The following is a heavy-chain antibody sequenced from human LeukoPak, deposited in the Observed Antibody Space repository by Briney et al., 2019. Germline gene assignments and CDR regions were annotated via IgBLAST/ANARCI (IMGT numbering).Heavy chain of an antibody. V-gene: IGHV3-23*01. CDR3: AKDWGGIDY. D-gene: IGHD7-27*01. CDR1: GFTFSSYA. J-gene: IGHJ4*02. CDR2: ISGSGGSA. Sequence: GGSLRLSCAASGFTFSSYAMSWVRQAPGKGLGWVSGISGSGGSASYADSVKGRFTISRDNSKNTLYLQMNSLRADDTAVYYCAKDWGGIDYWGQGTLVTVSS.